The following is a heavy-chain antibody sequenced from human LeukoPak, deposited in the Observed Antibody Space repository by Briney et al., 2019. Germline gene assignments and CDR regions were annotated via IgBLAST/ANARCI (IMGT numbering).Heavy chain of an antibody. Sequence: PSETLSLTCAVYGVSFSGYYWSWVRQPPGKGREWLGEINHSGSTNYNPSLRSRVTISVDTSKNQFSLKLSSVTAADTAVYYCARDVTTVTTSAFDYWGQGTLVTVSS. CDR1: GVSFSGYY. V-gene: IGHV4-34*01. D-gene: IGHD4-17*01. CDR2: INHSGST. CDR3: ARDVTTVTTSAFDY. J-gene: IGHJ4*02.